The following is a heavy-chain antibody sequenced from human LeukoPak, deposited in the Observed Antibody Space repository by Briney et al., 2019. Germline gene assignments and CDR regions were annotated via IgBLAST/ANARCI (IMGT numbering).Heavy chain of an antibody. J-gene: IGHJ4*02. V-gene: IGHV3-9*01. CDR2: ISWNSGSI. D-gene: IGHD3-3*01. Sequence: GGSLRLSCAASGFTFDDYAMHWVRQAPGKGLEWVSGISWNSGSIGYADSVKGRFTISRDNAKNSLYLQMNNLRAEDTALYYCAMGGYDFWSGYKYWGQGTLVTVSS. CDR1: GFTFDDYA. CDR3: AMGGYDFWSGYKY.